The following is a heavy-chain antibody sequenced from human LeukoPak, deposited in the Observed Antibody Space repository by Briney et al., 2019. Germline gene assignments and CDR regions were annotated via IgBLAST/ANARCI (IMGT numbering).Heavy chain of an antibody. CDR3: ATSDPAEYFQH. J-gene: IGHJ1*01. CDR1: GFTVSFNY. Sequence: GGSLRLSCAASGFTVSFNYMSWVRQAPGRGLEWLSVIYSGGNTYYSDSVRGRFTISRDNSKNTLYLHMNSLRAEDTAVYYCATSDPAEYFQHWGQGTLVTVSS. CDR2: IYSGGNT. V-gene: IGHV3-53*01.